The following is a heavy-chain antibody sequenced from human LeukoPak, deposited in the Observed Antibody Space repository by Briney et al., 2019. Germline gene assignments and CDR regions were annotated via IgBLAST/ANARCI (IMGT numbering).Heavy chain of an antibody. D-gene: IGHD3-10*01. CDR1: GYTFTSYG. Sequence: GASVKVSCKASGYTFTSYGISWVRQAPGQGLEWMGWISAYNGNTNYAQKLQGRVTMTTDTSTSTAYMELRSLRSDDTAVYYCARSRYYGSGAQTYYYYMDVWGKGTTVTVSS. CDR2: ISAYNGNT. V-gene: IGHV1-18*01. J-gene: IGHJ6*03. CDR3: ARSRYYGSGAQTYYYYMDV.